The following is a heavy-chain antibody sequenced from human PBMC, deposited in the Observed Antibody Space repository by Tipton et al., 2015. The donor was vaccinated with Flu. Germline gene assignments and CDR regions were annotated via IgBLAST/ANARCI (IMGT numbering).Heavy chain of an antibody. CDR3: AKNNGPRSYKYGMDV. J-gene: IGHJ6*02. D-gene: IGHD1-14*01. Sequence: SLRLSCVASGFAFEDYAMHWVRQVPGKGLEWVSGISWNSDIDYADSVKGRFTISRDNARNSLYLQMNSLRVEDTAFYYCAKNNGPRSYKYGMDVWGQGTTVTVSS. V-gene: IGHV3-9*01. CDR2: ISWNSDI. CDR1: GFAFEDYA.